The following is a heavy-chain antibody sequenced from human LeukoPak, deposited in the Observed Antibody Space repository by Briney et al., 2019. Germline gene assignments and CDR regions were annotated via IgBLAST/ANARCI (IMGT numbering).Heavy chain of an antibody. Sequence: PGGSLRLSCAASGFTFSSYAMSWVRQAPGKGLEWVSAISGSGGSTYYADSVKGRFTISRDNSKNTLYLQMNSLRAEDTALYYCAKTDIVVVPAAMRGYYFDYWGQGTLVTVSS. CDR1: GFTFSSYA. D-gene: IGHD2-2*01. V-gene: IGHV3-23*01. J-gene: IGHJ4*02. CDR3: AKTDIVVVPAAMRGYYFDY. CDR2: ISGSGGST.